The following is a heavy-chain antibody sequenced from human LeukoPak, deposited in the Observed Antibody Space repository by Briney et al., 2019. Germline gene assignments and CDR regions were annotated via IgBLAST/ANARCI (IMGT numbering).Heavy chain of an antibody. V-gene: IGHV1-2*02. Sequence: ASVKVSCKASGYTFTGYYMHWVRQAPGQGLEWMGWINPNSGGTNYAQKFQGRVTMTRDTSISTAYMELSRLRSDDTAVYYCAIGYCSGGSCYSRPYNWFDPWGQGTLVTVSS. J-gene: IGHJ5*02. CDR3: AIGYCSGGSCYSRPYNWFDP. CDR2: INPNSGGT. CDR1: GYTFTGYY. D-gene: IGHD2-15*01.